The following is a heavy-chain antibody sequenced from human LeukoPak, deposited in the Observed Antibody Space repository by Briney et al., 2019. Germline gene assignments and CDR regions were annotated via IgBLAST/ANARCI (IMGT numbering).Heavy chain of an antibody. J-gene: IGHJ4*02. CDR3: ARAHSGYDVKYFAY. D-gene: IGHD5-12*01. V-gene: IGHV1-2*02. CDR1: GYTFTGYY. CDR2: INPNSGGT. Sequence: ASVKVSCKASGYTFTGYYMHWVRQAPGQGLEWMGWINPNSGGTNYAQKFQGRVTMTRDTSISTAYMELSRLRSEDTAIYYCARAHSGYDVKYFAYWGQGTLVTVSS.